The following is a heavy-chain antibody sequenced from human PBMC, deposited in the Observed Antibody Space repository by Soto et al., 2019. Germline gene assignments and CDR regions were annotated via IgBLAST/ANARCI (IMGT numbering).Heavy chain of an antibody. CDR1: GYRFTSYW. Sequence: PGESLKISCKGSGYRFTSYWIAWVRQMPGKGLEWMGIIYAGDSDTRYGPSFQGQVTISADKSISTAYLQWSSLKASDTAMYYCARRTDGTGAYIDFWGQGTLVTSPQ. V-gene: IGHV5-51*01. J-gene: IGHJ4*02. CDR2: IYAGDSDT. CDR3: ARRTDGTGAYIDF.